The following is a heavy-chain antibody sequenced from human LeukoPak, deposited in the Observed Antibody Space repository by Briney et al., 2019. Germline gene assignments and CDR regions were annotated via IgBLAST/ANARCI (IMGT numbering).Heavy chain of an antibody. CDR3: ARAAHRRDGYNFLDY. CDR2: ISYDGSNK. D-gene: IGHD5-24*01. Sequence: GGSLRLSCAASGFTFSSYAMHWVRQAPGKGLEWVAVISYDGSNKYYADSVKGRFTISRDNSKNTLYLQMNSLRAEDTAVYYCARAAHRRDGYNFLDYWGQGTLVTVSS. V-gene: IGHV3-30-3*01. J-gene: IGHJ4*02. CDR1: GFTFSSYA.